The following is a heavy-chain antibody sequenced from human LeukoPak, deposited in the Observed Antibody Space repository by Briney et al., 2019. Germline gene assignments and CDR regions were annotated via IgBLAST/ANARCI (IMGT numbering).Heavy chain of an antibody. CDR2: ISSSSSYI. D-gene: IGHD5-18*01. Sequence: PGGSLRLSCAASGFTFSSYSMNWVRQAPGKGLEWVSSISSSSSYIYYADSVKGRFTISRDNAKNSLYLQMNSLRAEDTALYYCAKDTRQSGYSYGPEYWYFDLWGRGTLVTVSS. CDR1: GFTFSSYS. CDR3: AKDTRQSGYSYGPEYWYFDL. V-gene: IGHV3-21*04. J-gene: IGHJ2*01.